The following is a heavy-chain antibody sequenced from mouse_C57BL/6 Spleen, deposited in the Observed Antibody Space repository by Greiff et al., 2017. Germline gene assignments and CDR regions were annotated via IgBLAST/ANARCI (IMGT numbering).Heavy chain of an antibody. CDR3: ARGLYDGLYAMDY. CDR2: ISSGSSTI. CDR1: GFTFSDYG. Sequence: EVKLVESGGGLVKPGGSLKLSCAASGFTFSDYGMHWVRQAPEKGLEWVAYISSGSSTIYYADTVKGRFTISRDNAKNTLFLQRTSLRSEDTAMYYCARGLYDGLYAMDYWGQGTSVTVSS. D-gene: IGHD2-3*01. V-gene: IGHV5-17*01. J-gene: IGHJ4*01.